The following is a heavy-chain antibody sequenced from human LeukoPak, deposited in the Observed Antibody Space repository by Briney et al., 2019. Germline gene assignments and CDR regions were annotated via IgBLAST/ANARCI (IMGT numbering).Heavy chain of an antibody. Sequence: GESLKISCKGSGYSFTSYWISWVRQMPGKGLEWMGIICPGDSDARYSPSFQGQVTISADKSISTAYLQWSSLKASDTAMYYCASSTHYDILTGYQTPPDAFDIWGQGTMVTVSS. CDR2: ICPGDSDA. CDR1: GYSFTSYW. V-gene: IGHV5-51*01. CDR3: ASSTHYDILTGYQTPPDAFDI. D-gene: IGHD3-9*01. J-gene: IGHJ3*02.